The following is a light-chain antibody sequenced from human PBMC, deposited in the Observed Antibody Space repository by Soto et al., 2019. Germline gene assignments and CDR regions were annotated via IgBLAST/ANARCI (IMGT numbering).Light chain of an antibody. Sequence: DIQLSQSPSFLSASVGDRVTITCRASQGISSDLAWYQQKPGKAPKLLIYTASTLQSGVPSRFSGSGSGTEFTLTITSLQPEDFATYYCQHLPGYPRTFGQGTKVEIK. CDR1: QGISSD. CDR3: QHLPGYPRT. CDR2: TAS. J-gene: IGKJ1*01. V-gene: IGKV1-9*01.